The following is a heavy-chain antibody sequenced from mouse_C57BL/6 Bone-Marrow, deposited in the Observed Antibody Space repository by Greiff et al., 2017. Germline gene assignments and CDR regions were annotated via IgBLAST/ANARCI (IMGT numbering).Heavy chain of an antibody. CDR2: IWSDGST. CDR3: ARHDYYGSSYRLAY. Sequence: VHLVESGPGLVAPSQSLSITCTVSGFSLTSYGVHWVRQPPGKGLEWLVVIWSDGSTTYNSALKSRLSISKDNSKSQVFLKMNSLQTDDTAMYYCARHDYYGSSYRLAYWGQGTLVTVSA. V-gene: IGHV2-6-1*01. J-gene: IGHJ3*01. CDR1: GFSLTSYG. D-gene: IGHD1-1*01.